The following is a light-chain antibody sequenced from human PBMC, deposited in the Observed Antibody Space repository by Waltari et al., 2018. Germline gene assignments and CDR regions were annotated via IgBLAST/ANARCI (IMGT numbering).Light chain of an antibody. J-gene: IGLJ1*01. CDR3: SSYTTSSAPGV. V-gene: IGLV2-14*01. Sequence: QSALTQPASVSGSPGQSITISCSGTDSDVGAYDFVSCYQQHPGKAPHLIIYAVSNRPSGISNRFSASKSGNTASLTISGLQAEDEADYYCSSYTTSSAPGVFGTGTRVTVL. CDR2: AVS. CDR1: DSDVGAYDF.